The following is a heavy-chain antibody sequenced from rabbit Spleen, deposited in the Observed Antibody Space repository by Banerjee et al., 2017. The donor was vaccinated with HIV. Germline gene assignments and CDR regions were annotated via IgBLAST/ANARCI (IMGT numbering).Heavy chain of an antibody. CDR3: ARDSSSSFSSYGMDL. Sequence: QSLGESGGGLVKPGASLTLTCKASGFSFNSGYDMCWVRQAPGKGLEWIACIDAGSSDFTYHASWAKGRFTISKTSSTTVTLQATSLTAADTATYFCARDSSSSFSSYGMDLWGQGTLVTVS. CDR1: GFSFNSGYD. V-gene: IGHV1S40*01. J-gene: IGHJ6*01. D-gene: IGHD1-1*01. CDR2: IDAGSSDFT.